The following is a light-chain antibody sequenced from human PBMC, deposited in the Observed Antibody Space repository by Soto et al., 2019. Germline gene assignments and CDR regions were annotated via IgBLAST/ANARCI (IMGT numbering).Light chain of an antibody. CDR2: VNS. V-gene: IGLV1-40*01. CDR3: QSYDSSLSAVV. CDR1: SSNIGAGYD. J-gene: IGLJ2*01. Sequence: QSLLTQPPSVSGAPGQRVTISCTGSSSNIGAGYDVHWYQQLPGTAPKLLIYVNSNRPSGVPDRFSGSKSDTSASLAITGLQAEDEADYYCQSYDSSLSAVVFGGGTKLTVL.